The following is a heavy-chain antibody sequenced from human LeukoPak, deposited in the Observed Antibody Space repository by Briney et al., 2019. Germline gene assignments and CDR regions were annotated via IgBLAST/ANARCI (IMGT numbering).Heavy chain of an antibody. CDR1: GFTFSSHP. V-gene: IGHV3-30-3*01. CDR3: ARGLRGLEDYYFDC. CDR2: ISYDGSNK. J-gene: IGHJ4*02. D-gene: IGHD1-1*01. Sequence: PGRSLRLSCAASGFTFSSHPMHWVRQAPGKGLEWAALISYDGSNKYYADSVKGRFTISRDNSKNTLYLQMNSLSAEDTAVYYCARGLRGLEDYYFDCWGQGTLVTVSS.